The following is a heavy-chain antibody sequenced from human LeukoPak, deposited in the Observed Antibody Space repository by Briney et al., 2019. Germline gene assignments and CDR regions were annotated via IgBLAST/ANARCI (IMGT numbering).Heavy chain of an antibody. V-gene: IGHV3-48*04. CDR1: GFIFSSYN. CDR3: AKDNLDGDPFDY. J-gene: IGHJ4*02. Sequence: PGGSLRLSCTASGFIFSSYNVNWVRQAPGKGLEWVSYISDDSNTIYYADSVKGRFTISRDNGKNSLFLQMMSLKAEDTAVYYCAKDNLDGDPFDYWGQGTLVTVSS. D-gene: IGHD4-17*01. CDR2: ISDDSNTI.